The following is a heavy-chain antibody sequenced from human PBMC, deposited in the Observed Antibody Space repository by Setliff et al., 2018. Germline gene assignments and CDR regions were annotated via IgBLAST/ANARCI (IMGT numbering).Heavy chain of an antibody. D-gene: IGHD3-10*01. CDR1: GYTFTDHY. CDR2: VDPEDGET. J-gene: IGHJ5*02. CDR3: ATAPITMVRGVIPINWFDP. Sequence: GASVKVSCKASGYTFTDHYMHWVQQAPGKGLEWMGRVDPEDGETIYAEKFQGRVTITADTSTDTAYMELSSLRAEDTAVYYCATAPITMVRGVIPINWFDPWGQGTLVTVSS. V-gene: IGHV1-69-2*01.